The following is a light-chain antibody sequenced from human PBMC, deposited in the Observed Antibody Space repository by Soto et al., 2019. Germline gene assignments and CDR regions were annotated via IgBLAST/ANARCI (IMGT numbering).Light chain of an antibody. V-gene: IGKV1-5*01. CDR3: QQYKRT. J-gene: IGKJ1*01. CDR1: QSISSW. Sequence: DIQMTQSPSTLSASVGDRVTITCRASQSISSWLAWYQQKPGKAPKLLIYDASSLESGVPSRFSGSGSGTEFTLTISSLQPDDFATYYCQQYKRTFGQGTK. CDR2: DAS.